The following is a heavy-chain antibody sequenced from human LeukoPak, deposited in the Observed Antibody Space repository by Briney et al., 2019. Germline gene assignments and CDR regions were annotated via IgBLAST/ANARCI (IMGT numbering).Heavy chain of an antibody. CDR2: IIPIFGTT. Sequence: SVKVSCKASGGTFSSYAISWVRQAPGQGLEWMGRIIPIFGTTYYAQKFQGRVTITTDESTSTAYMELSSLRSEDTAVYYCARGPSPLAADGNLEYFDYWGRELWSPSP. CDR1: GGTFSSYA. V-gene: IGHV1-69*05. D-gene: IGHD6-13*01. CDR3: ARGPSPLAADGNLEYFDY. J-gene: IGHJ4*02.